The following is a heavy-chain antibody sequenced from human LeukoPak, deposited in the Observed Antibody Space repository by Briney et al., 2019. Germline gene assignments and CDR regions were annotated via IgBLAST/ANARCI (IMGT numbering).Heavy chain of an antibody. Sequence: GGSLRLSCAASGFTFSSYWMSWVRQAPGKGLEWVANIRQDGSEKYYVDSVKGRFTISRDNAKNSLYLQMNSLRAEDTAVYYCARDRRQQWLATRSDFDYWGRGTLVTVSS. CDR2: IRQDGSEK. V-gene: IGHV3-7*01. CDR1: GFTFSSYW. CDR3: ARDRRQQWLATRSDFDY. J-gene: IGHJ4*02. D-gene: IGHD6-19*01.